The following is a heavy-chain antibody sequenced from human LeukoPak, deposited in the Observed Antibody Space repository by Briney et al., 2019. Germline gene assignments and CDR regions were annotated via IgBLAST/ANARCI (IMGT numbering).Heavy chain of an antibody. D-gene: IGHD1-26*01. Sequence: GGSLRLSCAASGFTFSSYSMNWVRQAPGKGLEWVSVIYSGGSTYYADSVKGRFTISRDNSKNTLYLRMNSLRAEDTAVYYCARDGLVGALDYWGQGTLVTVSS. J-gene: IGHJ4*02. V-gene: IGHV3-53*01. CDR1: GFTFSSYS. CDR3: ARDGLVGALDY. CDR2: IYSGGST.